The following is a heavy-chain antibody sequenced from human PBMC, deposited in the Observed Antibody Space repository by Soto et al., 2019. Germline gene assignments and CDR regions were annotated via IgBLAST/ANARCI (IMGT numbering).Heavy chain of an antibody. Sequence: ASVKVSCKASGYTFTSYGISWVRQAPGQGLEWMGWISAYNGNTNYAQKLQGRVTMTTDTSTSTAYMELRSLRSDDTAVYYCARGRITIFGVVRSYWYFDLWGRGTLVTVSS. CDR1: GYTFTSYG. D-gene: IGHD3-3*01. V-gene: IGHV1-18*04. CDR2: ISAYNGNT. CDR3: ARGRITIFGVVRSYWYFDL. J-gene: IGHJ2*01.